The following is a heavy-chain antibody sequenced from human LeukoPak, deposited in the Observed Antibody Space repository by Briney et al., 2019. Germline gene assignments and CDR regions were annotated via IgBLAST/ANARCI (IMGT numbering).Heavy chain of an antibody. CDR1: GGSISSYC. Sequence: SETLSLTCTVSGGSISSYCWSWIRQPPGKGLEWIGYIYYSGSTNYNPSLKSRVTISVDTSKNQFSLKLSSVTAADTAVYYCARDGNGMDVWGQGTTVTVSS. CDR2: IYYSGST. V-gene: IGHV4-59*01. CDR3: ARDGNGMDV. J-gene: IGHJ6*02. D-gene: IGHD1-14*01.